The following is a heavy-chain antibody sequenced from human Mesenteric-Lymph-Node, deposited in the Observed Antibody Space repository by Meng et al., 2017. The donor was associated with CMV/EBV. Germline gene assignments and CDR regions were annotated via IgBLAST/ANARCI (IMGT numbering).Heavy chain of an antibody. CDR3: ARALYNWNDRAFDY. V-gene: IGHV4-61*01. CDR2: VYHSGST. Sequence: GGSVSSSSNYWTWIRQPPGKGLEWVGYVYHSGSTNYNPSLKSRVTISVDTSKNQFSLRLSSVTAADTAVYYCARALYNWNDRAFDYWGQGTLVTVSS. D-gene: IGHD1-1*01. J-gene: IGHJ4*02. CDR1: GGSVSSSSNY.